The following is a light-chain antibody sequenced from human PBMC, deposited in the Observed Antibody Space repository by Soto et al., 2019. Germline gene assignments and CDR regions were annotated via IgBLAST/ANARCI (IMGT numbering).Light chain of an antibody. Sequence: QSVLTQPPSVSGSPGQSVTISCTGTSSDVGSYNRVSWYQQPPGTAPKLMIYEVSNRPPGVPDRFSGSKSGNTASLTISGLQAEDEADYYCSSYTGSSALVFGGGTKLTVL. J-gene: IGLJ2*01. CDR1: SSDVGSYNR. CDR3: SSYTGSSALV. V-gene: IGLV2-18*02. CDR2: EVS.